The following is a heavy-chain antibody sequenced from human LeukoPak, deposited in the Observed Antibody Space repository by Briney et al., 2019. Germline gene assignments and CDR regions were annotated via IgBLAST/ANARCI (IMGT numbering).Heavy chain of an antibody. D-gene: IGHD3-16*01. CDR1: GYTSTSHG. CDR2: TNPYNGNT. J-gene: IGHJ4*02. Sequence: ASVKVSCKASGYTSTSHGISWVRQAPGQGLEWMGWTNPYNGNTNYAQKLQGRVTMTTDTSTTTVYMELRSLRSDDTAVYYCARDYKGGADYFDYWGQGTLVTVSS. V-gene: IGHV1-18*01. CDR3: ARDYKGGADYFDY.